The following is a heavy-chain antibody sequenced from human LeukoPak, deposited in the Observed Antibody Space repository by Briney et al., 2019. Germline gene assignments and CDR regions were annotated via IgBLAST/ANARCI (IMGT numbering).Heavy chain of an antibody. CDR1: GFTFSSYS. J-gene: IGHJ4*02. CDR2: ISTSSETI. V-gene: IGHV3-48*01. D-gene: IGHD5-18*01. CDR3: ARHLSGVTGYTYGRGIDY. Sequence: GGSLRLSCAASGFTFSSYSMNWVRQAPGKGLEWVSYISTSSETIFYVDSVKGRFTISRDNAKNSLYLQMNSLRAEDTAVYYCARHLSGVTGYTYGRGIDYWGQGTLVTVSS.